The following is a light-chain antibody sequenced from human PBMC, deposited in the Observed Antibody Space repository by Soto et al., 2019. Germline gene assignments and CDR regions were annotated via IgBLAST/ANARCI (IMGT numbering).Light chain of an antibody. V-gene: IGKV3-11*01. J-gene: IGKJ1*01. CDR2: GAS. CDR1: QSLSSY. Sequence: EIVLTQSPATLSLSPGARATLSCRASQSLSSYLAWYQQKPGQAPRLLMYGASNRATGIPDRFSGTGSGTDFTLTISRLEPEDFAVYYCQQRSKWPRTFGQGTKVDI. CDR3: QQRSKWPRT.